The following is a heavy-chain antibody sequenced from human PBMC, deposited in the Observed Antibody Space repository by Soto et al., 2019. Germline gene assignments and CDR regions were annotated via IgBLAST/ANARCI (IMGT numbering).Heavy chain of an antibody. CDR2: ISYDGSNK. D-gene: IGHD3-22*01. V-gene: IGHV3-30*03. CDR1: VFTFSSYG. Sequence: GGSLRLSCADSVFTFSSYGMHWVRQAPGKGLEWVAVISYDGSNKYYADSAKGRFTISRDNSKNTLYLQMNSLRPEDTAVYYCARINDSSGYYYPWGQATLVTVSS. J-gene: IGHJ5*02. CDR3: ARINDSSGYYYP.